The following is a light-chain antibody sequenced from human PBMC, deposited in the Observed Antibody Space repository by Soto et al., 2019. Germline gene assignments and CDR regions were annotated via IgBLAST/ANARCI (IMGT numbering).Light chain of an antibody. CDR1: SSDVGGYDY. J-gene: IGLJ1*01. V-gene: IGLV2-11*01. CDR2: GVS. Sequence: HCALNHARSVTGAPLQSGSISCTGTSSDVGGYDYLSWYQQHPGKAPKLLIYGVSERPSGVPDRFSGSKSGSTASLTISGLQAEDEADYYCCSYSDTYTYVFGTGTKVTVL. CDR3: CSYSDTYTYV.